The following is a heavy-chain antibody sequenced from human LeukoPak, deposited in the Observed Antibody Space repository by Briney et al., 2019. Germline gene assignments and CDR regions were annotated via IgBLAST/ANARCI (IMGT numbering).Heavy chain of an antibody. CDR2: ISGGGDTT. V-gene: IGHV3-23*01. CDR1: VFAFNNYA. Sequence: VGCLRLSCAASVFAFNNYAMSCVREAPRKGLEWVSSISGGGDTTYYSVKARFIISRDNSKNTLFLQLNSLRADDTAIYFCAKNAGDGGYYYYFDVWGKGTTVTVSS. J-gene: IGHJ6*03. CDR3: AKNAGDGGYYYYFDV. D-gene: IGHD3-16*01.